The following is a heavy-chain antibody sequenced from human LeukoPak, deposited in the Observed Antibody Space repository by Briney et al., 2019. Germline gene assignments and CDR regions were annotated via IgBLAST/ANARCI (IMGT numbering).Heavy chain of an antibody. V-gene: IGHV1-2*02. CDR3: ARDGGQGSSSWYYYYYYYMDV. D-gene: IGHD6-13*01. CDR2: INPNSGGT. CDR1: GYTFTGYY. Sequence: ASVKVSCKASGYTFTGYYMHWVRQAPGQGLEWMGWINPNSGGTNYAQKFQGRVTMTRDTSISTAYMELSRLRSDDTAVYYCARDGGQGSSSWYYYYYYYMDVWGKGTTVTASS. J-gene: IGHJ6*03.